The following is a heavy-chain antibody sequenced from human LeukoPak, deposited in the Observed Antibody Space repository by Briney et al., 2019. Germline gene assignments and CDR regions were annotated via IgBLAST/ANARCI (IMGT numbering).Heavy chain of an antibody. Sequence: GGSLRLSRTGSVFVFSTYVMNWVRQAPGKGLEWVAYISRRPSTVYYANSVKGRFTISIDKAKKSVYLQMNSLRTDDTAVYYCAKPYCTVGGCYFLVNTNAFDLWGQGTMVTVSS. J-gene: IGHJ3*01. CDR1: VFVFSTYV. V-gene: IGHV3-48*01. CDR3: AKPYCTVGGCYFLVNTNAFDL. D-gene: IGHD2-15*01. CDR2: ISRRPSTV.